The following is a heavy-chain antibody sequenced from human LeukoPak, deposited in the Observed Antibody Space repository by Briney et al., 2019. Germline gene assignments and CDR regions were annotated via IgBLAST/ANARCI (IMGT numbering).Heavy chain of an antibody. CDR3: ASLPPPRYSSGWSYYFDY. CDR2: IIPIFGTA. J-gene: IGHJ4*02. CDR1: GGTFSSYA. D-gene: IGHD6-19*01. V-gene: IGHV1-69*13. Sequence: SVKVSCKASGGTFSSYAISWVRQAPGQGLEWMGGIIPIFGTANYAQKFQGRVTITADESTSTAYMELSSLRSEDTAVYYCASLPPPRYSSGWSYYFDYWGQGTLVTVSS.